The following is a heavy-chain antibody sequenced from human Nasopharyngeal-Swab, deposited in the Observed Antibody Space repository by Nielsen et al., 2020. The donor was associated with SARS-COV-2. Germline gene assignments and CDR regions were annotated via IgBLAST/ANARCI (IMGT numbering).Heavy chain of an antibody. J-gene: IGHJ6*02. CDR1: GFTFNNYN. CDR2: ISSSSSYI. Sequence: GSLRLSCAASGFTFNNYNFNWVRQAPGKGLEWVSSISSSSSYIYYADSVKGRFTISRDNAKNSLYLQMSSLRAEDTAVYYCARDGLDYDFWSAYFMDVWGQGTTVTVSS. D-gene: IGHD3-3*01. CDR3: ARDGLDYDFWSAYFMDV. V-gene: IGHV3-21*01.